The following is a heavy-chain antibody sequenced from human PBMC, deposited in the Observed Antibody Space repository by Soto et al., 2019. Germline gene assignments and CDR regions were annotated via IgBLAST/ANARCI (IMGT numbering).Heavy chain of an antibody. Sequence: QVQLQESGPGLVKPSQTLSLTCTVSGGSISRGDYYWSWIRQPPGKGLEWIGYIYYSGSTYYNPSLKSRVTISVDTSKNQFSLKLSSVTAADTAVYYCARDGSLGVAAFDIWGQGTMVTVSS. CDR2: IYYSGST. J-gene: IGHJ3*02. V-gene: IGHV4-30-4*01. CDR1: GGSISRGDYY. CDR3: ARDGSLGVAAFDI. D-gene: IGHD2-15*01.